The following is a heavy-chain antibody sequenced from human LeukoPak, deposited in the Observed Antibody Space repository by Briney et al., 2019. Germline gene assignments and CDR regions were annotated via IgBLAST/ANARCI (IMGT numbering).Heavy chain of an antibody. J-gene: IGHJ4*02. CDR1: GFTFSSYA. CDR2: ISGSGGST. V-gene: IGHV3-23*01. D-gene: IGHD6-19*01. CDR3: AHTPEGRWLVRGVIFRYYFDY. Sequence: PGGSLRLSCAASGFTFSSYAMSWVRQAPGKGLEWVSAISGSGGSTYYADSVKGRFTISRDNSKNTLYLQMNSLRAEDTAVYYCAHTPEGRWLVRGVIFRYYFDYWGQGTPVTVSS.